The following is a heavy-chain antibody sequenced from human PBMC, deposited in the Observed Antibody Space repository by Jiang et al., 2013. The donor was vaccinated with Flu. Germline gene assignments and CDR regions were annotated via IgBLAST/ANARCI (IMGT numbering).Heavy chain of an antibody. Sequence: SGGSVSSGSYYWSWIRQPPGKGLEWIGYIYYSGSTNYNPSLKSRVTISVDTSKNQFSLKLSSVTAADTAVYYCARDSSTSNDAFDIWGQGTMVTVSS. CDR1: GGSVSSGSYY. D-gene: IGHD2-2*01. CDR2: IYYSGST. V-gene: IGHV4-61*01. J-gene: IGHJ3*02. CDR3: ARDSSTSNDAFDI.